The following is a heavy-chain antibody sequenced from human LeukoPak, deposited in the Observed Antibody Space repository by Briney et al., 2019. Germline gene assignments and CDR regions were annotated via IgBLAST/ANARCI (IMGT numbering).Heavy chain of an antibody. D-gene: IGHD5-18*01. Sequence: ASVKVSCKASGYTFTGYYMHWVRQAPGQGLEWMGWINPNSGDTNYAQKFQGRVTMTRDTSISTAYMELSRLRSDDTAVYCCAKDQRRGYTYGLYYFDYWGQGTLVTVSS. CDR3: AKDQRRGYTYGLYYFDY. CDR2: INPNSGDT. CDR1: GYTFTGYY. V-gene: IGHV1-2*02. J-gene: IGHJ4*02.